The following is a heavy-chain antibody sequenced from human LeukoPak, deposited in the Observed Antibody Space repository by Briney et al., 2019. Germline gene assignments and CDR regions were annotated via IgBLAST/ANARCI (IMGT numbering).Heavy chain of an antibody. CDR2: INAGNGNT. J-gene: IGHJ4*02. V-gene: IGHV1-3*01. CDR1: GYTFTSYA. CDR3: ARVQRITIFSSRHPEFDY. D-gene: IGHD3-9*01. Sequence: ASVKVSCKASGYTFTSYAMHWVRQAPGQRLEWMGWINAGNGNTKYSQKFQGRVTITRDTSASTAYMELSSLRSEDTAVYYCARVQRITIFSSRHPEFDYWGQGTLVTVSS.